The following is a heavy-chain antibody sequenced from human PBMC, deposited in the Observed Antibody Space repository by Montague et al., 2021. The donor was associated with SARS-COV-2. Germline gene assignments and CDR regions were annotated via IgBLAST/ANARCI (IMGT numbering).Heavy chain of an antibody. CDR1: GDSITNHY. V-gene: IGHV4-4*07. CDR3: ARDRFDFGAGRQGTIDF. J-gene: IGHJ4*02. CDR2: MHFTGKT. Sequence: SETLSLTCSVSGDSITNHYWSWIRHPAGKGLEWIGRMHFTGKTNFIPFFSSRLTMSADTSKNQFSLKLTSVTAADTAIYFCARDRFDFGAGRQGTIDFWGQGTLFNVSS. D-gene: IGHD3-10*01.